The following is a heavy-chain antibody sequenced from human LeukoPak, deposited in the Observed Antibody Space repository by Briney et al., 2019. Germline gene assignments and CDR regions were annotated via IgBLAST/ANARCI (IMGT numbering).Heavy chain of an antibody. CDR2: ISGSSSTG. D-gene: IGHD4-17*01. Sequence: PGGSLRLSCAASGFTFSSYSMNWVRQAPGKGLEWVSYISGSSSTGYYADSVKGRFTISRDNAKNSLYLQMNSLRAEDTSVCYCARYGDYGAFDIWGQGTMVTVSS. CDR1: GFTFSSYS. J-gene: IGHJ3*02. V-gene: IGHV3-48*01. CDR3: ARYGDYGAFDI.